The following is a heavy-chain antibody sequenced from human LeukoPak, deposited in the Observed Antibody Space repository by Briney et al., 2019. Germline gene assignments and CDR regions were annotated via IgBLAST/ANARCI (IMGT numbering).Heavy chain of an antibody. CDR3: ARRYYDSSGRYYFDY. D-gene: IGHD3-22*01. Sequence: ASVKGSCKASGYTFTSYGITWVRQAPGQGLEWMGWISAYNGNTNYAQKLQGRVTMTTDTSTSTAYMELRSLRSDDTAVYYCARRYYDSSGRYYFDYWGQGTLVTVSS. CDR2: ISAYNGNT. V-gene: IGHV1-18*01. CDR1: GYTFTSYG. J-gene: IGHJ4*02.